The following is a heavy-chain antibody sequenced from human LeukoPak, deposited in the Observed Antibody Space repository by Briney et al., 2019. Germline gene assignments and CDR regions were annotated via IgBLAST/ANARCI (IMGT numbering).Heavy chain of an antibody. CDR3: ARHSMTTVRVYYYYYMDV. Sequence: GESLKISCKGSGYSFTSYWIGWVRQMPGKGLEWMRIIYPGDSDTRYSPSFQGQVTISADKSISTAYLQWSSLKASDTAMYYGARHSMTTVRVYYYYYMDVWGKGTTVTVSS. CDR1: GYSFTSYW. CDR2: IYPGDSDT. V-gene: IGHV5-51*01. D-gene: IGHD4-17*01. J-gene: IGHJ6*03.